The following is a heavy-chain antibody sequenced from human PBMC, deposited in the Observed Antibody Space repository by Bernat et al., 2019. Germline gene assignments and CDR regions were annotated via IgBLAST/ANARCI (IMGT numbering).Heavy chain of an antibody. CDR2: IYYSGST. J-gene: IGHJ3*02. D-gene: IGHD3-3*01. V-gene: IGHV4-39*01. Sequence: QLQLQESGPGLVKPSETLSLTCTVSGGSISSSSYYWGWIRQPPGKGLEWIVSIYYSGSTYYNPSLKSRVTISVDTSKNQFSLKLSSVTAADTAVYYCATPRYYDFWSGYLKPHDAFDIWGQGTMVTVSS. CDR3: ATPRYYDFWSGYLKPHDAFDI. CDR1: GGSISSSSYY.